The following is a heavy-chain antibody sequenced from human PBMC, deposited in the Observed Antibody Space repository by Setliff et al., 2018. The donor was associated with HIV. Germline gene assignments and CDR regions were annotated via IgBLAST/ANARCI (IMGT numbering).Heavy chain of an antibody. J-gene: IGHJ4*02. Sequence: LSLTCAVSGYSISTAYYWGWIRQPPGKGLEWIGSVYHSGTTYYNPSLKSRVTISVDMSNNQFSLKVTSVTAAGTAVYYCMRGRSITIFGVAYFDFWGQGTQVTVSS. CDR1: GYSISTAYY. V-gene: IGHV4-38-2*01. D-gene: IGHD3-3*01. CDR3: MRGRSITIFGVAYFDF. CDR2: VYHSGTT.